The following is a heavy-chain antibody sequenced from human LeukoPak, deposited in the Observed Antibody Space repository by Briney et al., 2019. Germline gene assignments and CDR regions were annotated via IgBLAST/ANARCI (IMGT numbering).Heavy chain of an antibody. D-gene: IGHD6-19*01. CDR1: GFSVINYW. J-gene: IGHJ6*02. CDR2: IQPGDSGT. V-gene: IGHV5-51*01. CDR3: ARHGQQWLVGYYYGMDV. Sequence: GESLKISCKGSGFSVINYWIGWVRQMPGKGLEWMGIIQPGDSGTRYSPSFQGQVTISADKSISTAYLQWSSLKASDTAMYYCARHGQQWLVGYYYGMDVWGQGTTVTVSS.